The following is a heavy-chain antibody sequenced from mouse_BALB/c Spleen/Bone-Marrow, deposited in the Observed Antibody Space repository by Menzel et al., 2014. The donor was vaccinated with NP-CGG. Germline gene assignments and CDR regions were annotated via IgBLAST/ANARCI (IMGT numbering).Heavy chain of an antibody. CDR2: INPESSTV. Sequence: EVKVVESGGGLVQPGGSLKLSCTASGFDFSGYWMSWVRQAPGKGLQWIGEINPESSTVNYTPSLKDKFIISRDNAKNALYLQVSKVRSEDTALYYCTRLTYYGLSDYWGQGTTLTVSS. CDR1: GFDFSGYW. D-gene: IGHD1-2*01. CDR3: TRLTYYGLSDY. J-gene: IGHJ2*01. V-gene: IGHV4-1*02.